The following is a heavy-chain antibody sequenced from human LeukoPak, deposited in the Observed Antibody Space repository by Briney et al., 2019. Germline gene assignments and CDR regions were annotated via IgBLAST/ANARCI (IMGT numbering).Heavy chain of an antibody. CDR3: ARDTPVGATTPIDY. V-gene: IGHV4-34*01. Sequence: SETLSLTCAVYGGSFSGYYWSWIRLPPGKGLEWIGEINHSGSTNYNPSLKSRVTISVDTTKNQFSLKLSSVTAADTAVYYCARDTPVGATTPIDYWGQGTLVTVSS. D-gene: IGHD1-26*01. CDR1: GGSFSGYY. CDR2: INHSGST. J-gene: IGHJ4*02.